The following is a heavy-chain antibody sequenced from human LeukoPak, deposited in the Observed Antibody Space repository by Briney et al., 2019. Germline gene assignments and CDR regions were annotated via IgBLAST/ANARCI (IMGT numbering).Heavy chain of an antibody. J-gene: IGHJ4*02. Sequence: TGGSLRLSCAASGFTFSNYAIHWVRQAPDKGLEWVAVISYDGNNKYYADSVKGRFTISRDNSKNTLYLQMNSLRAEDTAVYYCARESPEWRYFDYWGQGTLVTVSS. V-gene: IGHV3-30-3*01. CDR1: GFTFSNYA. CDR3: ARESPEWRYFDY. D-gene: IGHD2-8*01. CDR2: ISYDGNNK.